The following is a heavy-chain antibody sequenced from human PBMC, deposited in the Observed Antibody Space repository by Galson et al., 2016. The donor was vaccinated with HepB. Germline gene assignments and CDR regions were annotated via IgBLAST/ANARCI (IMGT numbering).Heavy chain of an antibody. CDR2: FDPEDGVM. D-gene: IGHD1-26*01. V-gene: IGHV1-24*01. CDR3: ATKWEQVY. Sequence: SVKVSCKVSGYTLTQLSIHWVRQAPGRGPEWVGGFDPEDGVMIYAQQFQGRVTMTEDTSTDRAYMELSGLRSEDTAVYYCATKWEQVYWGQGTLVTVSS. J-gene: IGHJ4*02. CDR1: GYTLTQLS.